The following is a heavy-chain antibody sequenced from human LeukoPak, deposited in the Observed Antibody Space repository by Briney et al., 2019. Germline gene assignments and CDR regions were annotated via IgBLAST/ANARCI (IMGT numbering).Heavy chain of an antibody. CDR3: AKDRGLRFLECLDY. CDR1: GFTFSSYA. V-gene: IGHV3-23*01. J-gene: IGHJ4*02. Sequence: GGSLRLSCAASGFTFSSYAMSWVRQAPGKGLEWVSAISGSGGSIYYADSVKGRFTISRDNSKNTLYLQMNSLRAEDTAVYYCAKDRGLRFLECLDYWGQGTLVTVSS. CDR2: ISGSGGSI. D-gene: IGHD3-3*01.